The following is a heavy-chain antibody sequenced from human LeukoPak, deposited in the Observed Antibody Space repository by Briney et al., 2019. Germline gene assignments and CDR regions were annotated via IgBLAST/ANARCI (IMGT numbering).Heavy chain of an antibody. Sequence: GGSLRLSCAASGFTFSSYSMNWVRQAPGKGLEWISYISGISTTIYYADAVKGRFTVSRDDAKNSLYLEMIGLRAEDTAIYYCARDKNDYNYDTFDMWGQGTMVTVSS. D-gene: IGHD5-24*01. J-gene: IGHJ3*02. V-gene: IGHV3-48*01. CDR3: ARDKNDYNYDTFDM. CDR1: GFTFSSYS. CDR2: ISGISTTI.